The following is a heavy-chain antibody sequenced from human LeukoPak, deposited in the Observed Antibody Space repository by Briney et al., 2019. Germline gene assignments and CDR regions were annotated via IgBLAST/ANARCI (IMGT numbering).Heavy chain of an antibody. J-gene: IGHJ5*02. V-gene: IGHV4-59*12. CDR1: GGSISSSY. CDR2: IYCSGST. Sequence: SETLSITCTVSGGSISSSYWSWIRQPPGKGPEWIGYIYCSGSTNYNPSLKSRVTISVDTSKNQFSLKLSSVTAADTAVYYCARAGYSSSWYQLYNWFDPWGQGTLVTVSS. CDR3: ARAGYSSSWYQLYNWFDP. D-gene: IGHD6-13*01.